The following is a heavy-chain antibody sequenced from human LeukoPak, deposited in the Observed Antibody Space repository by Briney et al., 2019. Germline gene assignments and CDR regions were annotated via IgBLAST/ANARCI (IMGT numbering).Heavy chain of an antibody. V-gene: IGHV3-74*01. CDR2: IDRDGSRI. CDR3: VRGNDYGGPHY. Sequence: PGGSLRLSCEASGFTFSDYSLNRVRQAPGKGPVWVSRIDRDGSRINYADSVKGRFTISRDNGKNTLFLQMNSLRAEDAAVYYCVRGNDYGGPHYWGQGTLVTVSS. D-gene: IGHD4-23*01. J-gene: IGHJ4*02. CDR1: GFTFSDYS.